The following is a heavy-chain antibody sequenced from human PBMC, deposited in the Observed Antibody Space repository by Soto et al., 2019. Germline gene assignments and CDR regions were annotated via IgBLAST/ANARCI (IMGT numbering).Heavy chain of an antibody. CDR1: GGSISSSSYY. J-gene: IGHJ4*02. V-gene: IGHV4-39*01. D-gene: IGHD3-10*01. CDR3: AGRYGSGSYYTYYFDY. CDR2: IYYSGST. Sequence: PSETLSLTCTVSGGSISSSSYYWGWIRQPPGKGLEWIGSIYYSGSTYYNPSLKSRVTISVDTSKNQFSLKLSSVTAADTAVYYCAGRYGSGSYYTYYFDYWGQGTLVTVSS.